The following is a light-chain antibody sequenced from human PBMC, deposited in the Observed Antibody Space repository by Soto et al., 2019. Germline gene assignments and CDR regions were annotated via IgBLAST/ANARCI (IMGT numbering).Light chain of an antibody. CDR1: QSVSSN. CDR3: QQYNNWPACT. V-gene: IGKV3-15*01. Sequence: EIVMTQSPATLSVSPGERATLSCRASQSVSSNLAWYQQKPGQAPRLLIYDASTRATGIPARLSGSGSGTEFPLTISSLQSEDFAVYYCQQYNNWPACTFGQGTKVEIK. J-gene: IGKJ1*01. CDR2: DAS.